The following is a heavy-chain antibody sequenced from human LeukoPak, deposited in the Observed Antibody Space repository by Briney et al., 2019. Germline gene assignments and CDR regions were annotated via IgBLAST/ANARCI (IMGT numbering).Heavy chain of an antibody. CDR3: AMDRGYFDY. V-gene: IGHV4-59*01. J-gene: IGHJ4*02. D-gene: IGHD2-2*03. CDR2: IYYSGST. CDR1: GGSISSYY. Sequence: SETLSLTCTVSGGSISSYYWSWIRQPPGKGLEWIGYIYYSGSTNYNPPLKSRVTISVDTSKNQFSLKLSSVTAADTAVYYCAMDRGYFDYWGQGTLVTVSS.